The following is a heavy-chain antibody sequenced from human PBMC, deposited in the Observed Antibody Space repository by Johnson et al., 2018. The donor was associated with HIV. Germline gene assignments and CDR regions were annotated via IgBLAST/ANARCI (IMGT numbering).Heavy chain of an antibody. CDR2: ISYDGSNK. J-gene: IGHJ3*02. D-gene: IGHD1-26*01. CDR3: AREGGALDAFDI. CDR1: GFSFSRYW. Sequence: QMLLVESGGGLVQPRGSLRLSCAVSGFSFSRYWMSWVRQAPGKGLEWVAVISYDGSNKYYADSVQGRFTISRDNAKNSLYLQMNSLRVEDTAVYYCAREGGALDAFDIWGQGTMVTVSS. V-gene: IGHV3-30-3*01.